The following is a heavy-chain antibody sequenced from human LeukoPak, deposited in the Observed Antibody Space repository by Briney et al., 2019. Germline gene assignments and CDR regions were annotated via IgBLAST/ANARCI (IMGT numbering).Heavy chain of an antibody. CDR3: ARSYYDTRGRFDP. CDR2: IRHSGTT. CDR1: GYSISNGYY. J-gene: IGHJ5*02. D-gene: IGHD3-22*01. Sequence: SETLSLNCTVSGYSISNGYYWGWVRQPPGKGLEWIGTIRHSGTTYYSPSLRSRATTSVDTSKNQFSLSLRSVTAADTAVYYCARSYYDTRGRFDPWGQGTLVTVSS. V-gene: IGHV4-38-2*02.